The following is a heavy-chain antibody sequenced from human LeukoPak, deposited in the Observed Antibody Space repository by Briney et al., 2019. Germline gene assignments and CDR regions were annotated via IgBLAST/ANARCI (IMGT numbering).Heavy chain of an antibody. D-gene: IGHD3-16*01. CDR2: IYISGTT. CDR1: GGSLSSNY. V-gene: IGHV4-59*01. Sequence: SETLSLTCSVSGGSLSSNYWSWGRRPPGKGGEWIGYIYISGTTNYTPSLRSRVTISVDTSKNLLSLKLSSVTAADTAVYYCARARGSAGGFDPWGQGTLVTVSS. J-gene: IGHJ5*02. CDR3: ARARGSAGGFDP.